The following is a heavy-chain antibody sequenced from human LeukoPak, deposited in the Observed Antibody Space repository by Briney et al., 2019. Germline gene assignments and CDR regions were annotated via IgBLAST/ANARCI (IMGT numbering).Heavy chain of an antibody. D-gene: IGHD3-16*01. CDR3: ASPLGGFDN. J-gene: IGHJ4*02. Sequence: PSETLSLTCSVSGGSISGSGYYWAWIRQPPGKGLEWIGSIYYTGSTHYNSSLKSRVTMSVDTSKNQFSLKLSSVTAADTAVYDCASPLGGFDNWGQGTLVTVSS. V-gene: IGHV4-39*01. CDR1: GGSISGSGYY. CDR2: IYYTGST.